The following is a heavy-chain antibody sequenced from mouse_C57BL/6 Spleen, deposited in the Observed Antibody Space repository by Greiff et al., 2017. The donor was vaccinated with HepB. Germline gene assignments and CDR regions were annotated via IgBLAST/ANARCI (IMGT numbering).Heavy chain of an antibody. J-gene: IGHJ4*01. D-gene: IGHD2-4*01. Sequence: QVQLQQPGAELVKPGASVKLSCKASGYTFTSYWMQWVKQRPGQGLEWIGEIDPSDSYTNYNQKFKGKATLTVDTSSSTAYMQLSSLTSEDSAVYYCARGGIYDYDVALYAMDDWGQGTSVTVSS. CDR2: IDPSDSYT. CDR1: GYTFTSYW. CDR3: ARGGIYDYDVALYAMDD. V-gene: IGHV1-50*01.